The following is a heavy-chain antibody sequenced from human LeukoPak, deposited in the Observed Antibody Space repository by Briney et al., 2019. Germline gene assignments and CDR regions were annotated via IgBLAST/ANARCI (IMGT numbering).Heavy chain of an antibody. CDR2: MNPNSGNT. CDR3: ARGRGSGHKENWFDP. CDR1: GYTFTTYD. J-gene: IGHJ5*02. D-gene: IGHD6-19*01. V-gene: IGHV1-8*01. Sequence: ASVKVSCKAFGYTFTTYDINWVRQAPGQGLEWMGWMNPNSGNTGYAQKFQGRVTMTRNTSITTAYMELSSLRSEDTAVYYCARGRGSGHKENWFDPWGQGTLVTVSS.